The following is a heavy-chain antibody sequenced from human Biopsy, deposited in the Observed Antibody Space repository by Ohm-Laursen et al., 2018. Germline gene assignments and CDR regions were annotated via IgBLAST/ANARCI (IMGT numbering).Heavy chain of an antibody. Sequence: GTLSLTCSVSGTSLSNFYWSLIRQPAGKGLEWIGRIFPTGITNYNPSLKSRVTMSVDTSKNEFSLRLTSVTAADTAVYYCARGSLKMDYWGQGTLVTVSS. CDR3: ARGSLKMDY. D-gene: IGHD3-9*01. V-gene: IGHV4-4*07. CDR1: GTSLSNFY. J-gene: IGHJ4*02. CDR2: IFPTGIT.